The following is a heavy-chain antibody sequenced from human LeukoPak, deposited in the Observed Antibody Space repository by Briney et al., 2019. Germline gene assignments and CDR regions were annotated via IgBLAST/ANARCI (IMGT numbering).Heavy chain of an antibody. D-gene: IGHD3-10*01. V-gene: IGHV4-59*01. CDR3: ARGLGWGVTILDY. CDR2: RYFSGTT. J-gene: IGHJ4*02. CDR1: GGSTSSYY. Sequence: SETLSLTCTVSGGSTSSYYWSWLRQPPGKGLEWIGYRYFSGTTSYNPSLKSRVTISVDTSKNQFSLKFNSVTAADTAVYYCARGLGWGVTILDYWGQGILVTVSS.